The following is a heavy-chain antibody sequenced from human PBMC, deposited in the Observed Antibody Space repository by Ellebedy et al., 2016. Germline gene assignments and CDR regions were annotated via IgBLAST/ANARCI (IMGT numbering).Heavy chain of an antibody. CDR3: AKEIHDSGGD. D-gene: IGHD4-23*01. J-gene: IGHJ4*02. Sequence: GGSLRLSCAASGFTFSRYGMHWVRQAPGKGLEWVAVITNDGRNTFYADSVKGRFTISRDNSKSTLSLQMTSLRADDTAVYYCAKEIHDSGGDWGQGTLVTVSS. CDR1: GFTFSRYG. V-gene: IGHV3-30*18. CDR2: ITNDGRNT.